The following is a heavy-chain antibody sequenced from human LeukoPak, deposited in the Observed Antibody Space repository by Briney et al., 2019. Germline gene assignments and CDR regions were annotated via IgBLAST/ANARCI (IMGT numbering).Heavy chain of an antibody. CDR3: ARGFSSSWGHNWFDP. CDR1: GYTFTSYG. Sequence: ASVKVSCKASGYTFTSYGISWVRQAPGQGLEWVGWISAYNGNTNYAQKLQGRVTMTTDTSTSTAYMELRSLRSDDTAVYYCARGFSSSWGHNWFDPWGQGTLVTVSS. D-gene: IGHD6-13*01. CDR2: ISAYNGNT. J-gene: IGHJ5*02. V-gene: IGHV1-18*01.